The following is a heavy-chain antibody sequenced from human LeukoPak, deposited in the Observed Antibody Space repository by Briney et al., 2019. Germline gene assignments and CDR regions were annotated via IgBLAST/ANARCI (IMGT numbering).Heavy chain of an antibody. D-gene: IGHD4-17*01. J-gene: IGHJ6*03. CDR3: ARVIITVTTYYYYYYMDV. CDR1: GGSISSYY. CDR2: IYTSGST. Sequence: SETLSLTCTVSGGSISSYYWSWIRQPPGKGLEWIGYIYTSGSTNYNPSLKSRVTISVDTSKNQFSLKLSSVTAADTAVYYCARVIITVTTYYYYYYMDVWGKGTTVTVSS. V-gene: IGHV4-4*09.